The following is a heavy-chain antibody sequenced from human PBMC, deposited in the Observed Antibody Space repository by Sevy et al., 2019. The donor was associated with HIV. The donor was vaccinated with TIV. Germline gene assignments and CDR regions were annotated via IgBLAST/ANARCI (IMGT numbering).Heavy chain of an antibody. CDR3: EKDRTSILYFFDH. D-gene: IGHD2-21*01. Sequence: GGSLRLSCAASGFTFSNFAMSWVRQAPGKGLEWVFAISATGGSTYYAHSVKGRFTISRDNSKNTLYLQMNNLRAEDTAVYYCEKDRTSILYFFDHWGQGTLVTVS. CDR1: GFTFSNFA. CDR2: ISATGGST. J-gene: IGHJ4*02. V-gene: IGHV3-23*01.